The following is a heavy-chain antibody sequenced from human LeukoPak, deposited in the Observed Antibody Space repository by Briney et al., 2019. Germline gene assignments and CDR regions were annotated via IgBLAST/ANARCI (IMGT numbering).Heavy chain of an antibody. J-gene: IGHJ6*03. CDR2: ISYDGSNK. CDR1: GFTFSSYA. CDR3: ARSMVRGVIKPYYYYYMDV. D-gene: IGHD3-10*01. Sequence: GRSLRLSCAASGFTFSSYAMHWVRQAPGKGLEWVAVISYDGSNKYYADSVKGRFTISRDNSKNTLYLQMNSLRAEDTAVYYCARSMVRGVIKPYYYYYMDVWGKGTTVTVSS. V-gene: IGHV3-30*04.